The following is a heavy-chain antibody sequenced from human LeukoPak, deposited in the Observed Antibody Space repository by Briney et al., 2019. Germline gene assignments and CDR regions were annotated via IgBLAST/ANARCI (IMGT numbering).Heavy chain of an antibody. J-gene: IGHJ4*02. Sequence: ASVKVSCKASGYTFTGYYMHWVRQAPGQGLEWMGWINPNSGGTNYAQKFQGWVTMTRDTSISTAYMELSRLRSDDTAVYYCARGGMATTEGLFDYWGQGTLVTVSP. CDR1: GYTFTGYY. D-gene: IGHD5-24*01. V-gene: IGHV1-2*04. CDR2: INPNSGGT. CDR3: ARGGMATTEGLFDY.